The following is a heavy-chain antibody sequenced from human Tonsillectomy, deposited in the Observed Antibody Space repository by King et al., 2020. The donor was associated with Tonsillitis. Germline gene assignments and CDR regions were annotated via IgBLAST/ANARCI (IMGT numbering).Heavy chain of an antibody. D-gene: IGHD6-13*01. CDR1: GFTFSSYG. Sequence: VQLVESGGGVVQPGRSLRLSCAASGFTFSSYGMHWVRQAPGKGLEWVAVIWYDGSNKNYADSVKGRFTISRDNSKNTLYLQMNSLRAEDTAVYYCARDGWGIYSSDYWGQGTLVTVSS. CDR3: ARDGWGIYSSDY. J-gene: IGHJ4*02. CDR2: IWYDGSNK. V-gene: IGHV3-33*08.